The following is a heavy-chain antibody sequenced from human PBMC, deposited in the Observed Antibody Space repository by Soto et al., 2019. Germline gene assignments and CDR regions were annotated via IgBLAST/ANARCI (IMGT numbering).Heavy chain of an antibody. CDR3: ARVAGRSYGYS. Sequence: PSETLSLTCTVSGGSISSNWWSWVRQPPGKGLEWIGEIYHSGSTNYNPSLKSRVTISVDKSKNQFSLKLSSVTAADTAVYYCARVAGRSYGYSWGQGTLVTVSS. D-gene: IGHD5-18*01. CDR2: IYHSGST. V-gene: IGHV4-4*02. CDR1: GGSISSNW. J-gene: IGHJ4*02.